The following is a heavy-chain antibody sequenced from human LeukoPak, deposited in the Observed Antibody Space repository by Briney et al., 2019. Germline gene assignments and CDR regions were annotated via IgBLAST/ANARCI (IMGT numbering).Heavy chain of an antibody. V-gene: IGHV3-23*01. J-gene: IGHJ5*02. D-gene: IGHD6-19*01. CDR2: ISGSVGIT. Sequence: PGGSLRLSCAASGFTFSSYAMSWVRQAPATGLECVLSISGSVGITYYAESVKGRFAISRDNSKKTLYLQMNSLRAEDKAVYYCAKDGYSSGWYWFDPWGQGTLVTVSS. CDR1: GFTFSSYA. CDR3: AKDGYSSGWYWFDP.